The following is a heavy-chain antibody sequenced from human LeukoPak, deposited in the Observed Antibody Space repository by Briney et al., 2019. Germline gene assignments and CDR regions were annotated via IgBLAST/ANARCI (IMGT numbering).Heavy chain of an antibody. V-gene: IGHV3-23*01. CDR3: AKVQYSSGWLHDY. CDR2: ISGRGGGT. D-gene: IGHD6-19*01. Sequence: GGSLRLSCAASGFTFSSYAMSWVRQAPGKGLEWVSAISGRGGGTYYADSVKGRFTISRDNSKKMLYLQMNSLRAEDTAVYYCAKVQYSSGWLHDYWGQGTLVSVSS. J-gene: IGHJ4*02. CDR1: GFTFSSYA.